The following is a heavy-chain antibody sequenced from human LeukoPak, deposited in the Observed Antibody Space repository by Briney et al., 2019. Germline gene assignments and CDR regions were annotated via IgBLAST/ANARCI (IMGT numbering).Heavy chain of an antibody. CDR3: ARDRESYSSGSYFI. V-gene: IGHV1-2*02. CDR2: INPNSGDT. D-gene: IGHD3-10*01. CDR1: GYTFTAYY. J-gene: IGHJ4*02. Sequence: ASVKVSCKASGYTFTAYYIHWVRQAPGQGLEWMGWINPNSGDTNYAQKFRDRVTMARDTSVTAAYLELSRLGSDDTAVYYCARDRESYSSGSYFIWGQGSLITVSS.